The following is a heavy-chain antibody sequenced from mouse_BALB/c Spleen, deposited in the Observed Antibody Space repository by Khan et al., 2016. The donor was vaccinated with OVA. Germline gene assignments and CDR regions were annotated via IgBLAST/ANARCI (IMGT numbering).Heavy chain of an antibody. D-gene: IGHD2-1*01. Sequence: EVKLVESGGGLVQPGGSRKLSCAASGFTFSNFGMHWVRQAPKKGLEWVAYIRSGSSTIYYVDTVKGRFTIYSDNPTNTLFLQMTSLRSEDTAIYYCARSGGNFHWYFDVWGAGTSVTVSS. V-gene: IGHV5-17*02. CDR2: IRSGSSTI. CDR3: ARSGGNFHWYFDV. J-gene: IGHJ1*01. CDR1: GFTFSNFG.